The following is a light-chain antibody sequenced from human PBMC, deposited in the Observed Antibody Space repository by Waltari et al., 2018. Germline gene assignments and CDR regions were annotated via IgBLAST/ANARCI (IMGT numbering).Light chain of an antibody. CDR1: QVIGNA. CDR2: AAS. V-gene: IGKV1-NL1*01. J-gene: IGKJ4*01. Sequence: DIQMTQSPSSLSASVGDRVTITCRASQVIGNALAWYQQKPGKAPKLLFYAASRLESGVPSRFSGSGSGTDYTLTISSLQPEDFATYYCQQYYSIAINFGGGTKVEIK. CDR3: QQYYSIAIN.